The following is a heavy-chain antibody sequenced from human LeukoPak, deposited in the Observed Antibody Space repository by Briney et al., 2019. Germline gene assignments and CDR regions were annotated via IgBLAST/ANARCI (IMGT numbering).Heavy chain of an antibody. J-gene: IGHJ5*02. D-gene: IGHD1-26*01. CDR3: ARWRVVGATWFDP. V-gene: IGHV4-59*11. CDR2: NYYSGST. Sequence: SETLSLTCTVSGGSISSHYWSWIRQPPGKGLEWIGYNYYSGSTNYNPSLKSRVTISVDTSKNQFSLKLSSVTAADTAVYYCARWRVVGATWFDPWGQGTLVTVSS. CDR1: GGSISSHY.